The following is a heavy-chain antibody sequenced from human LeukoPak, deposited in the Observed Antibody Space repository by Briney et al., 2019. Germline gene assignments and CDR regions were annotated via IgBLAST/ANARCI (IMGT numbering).Heavy chain of an antibody. CDR3: ARQTWIELWHFDY. D-gene: IGHD5-18*01. V-gene: IGHV4-39*01. CDR1: GDSIGSSNYY. J-gene: IGHJ4*02. CDR2: IYYSGST. Sequence: SETLSLTCTVSGDSIGSSNYYWAWIRQPPGKGLEWIGSIYYSGSTYYTPSLKSRVTISVETSKSKFSLKVSSVTAADTAVYYCARQTWIELWHFDYWGQGALVTVSS.